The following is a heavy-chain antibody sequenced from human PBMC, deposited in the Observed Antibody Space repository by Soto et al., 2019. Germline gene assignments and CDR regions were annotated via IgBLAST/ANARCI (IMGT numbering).Heavy chain of an antibody. V-gene: IGHV2-5*02. CDR2: IYWDDDK. CDR3: AHRQGAIMSFDS. CDR1: GFSLITSEVG. J-gene: IGHJ4*02. Sequence: SGPTLVKPTETLTLTCSFSGFSLITSEVGVGWIRQPPGKALEWLALIYWDDDKRYSPSLKSRLTITKDTSKNQVVLTMTNMDPVDTATYYCAHRQGAIMSFDSWGQGTLVTVSS. D-gene: IGHD2-8*01.